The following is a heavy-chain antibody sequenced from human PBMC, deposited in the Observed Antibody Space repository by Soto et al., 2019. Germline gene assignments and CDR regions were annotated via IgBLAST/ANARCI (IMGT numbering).Heavy chain of an antibody. CDR3: ARNSGITGINWFDP. V-gene: IGHV4-59*08. Sequence: SETLSLPCTVSGGSLSSYYRSWIRQPPGKGLEWIGYIYYSGSTNYNPSLKSRVTISVDTSKNQFSLKLSSVTAADTAVYYCARNSGITGINWFDPWGQGTLVTVSS. CDR1: GGSLSSYY. CDR2: IYYSGST. J-gene: IGHJ5*02. D-gene: IGHD1-20*01.